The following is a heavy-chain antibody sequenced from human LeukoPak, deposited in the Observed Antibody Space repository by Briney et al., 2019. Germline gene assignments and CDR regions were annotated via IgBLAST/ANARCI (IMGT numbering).Heavy chain of an antibody. CDR2: IIPIFGTA. D-gene: IGHD2-2*01. Sequence: ASVKVSCKASGGTFSSYAISWVRQAPGQGLEWMGGIIPIFGTANYAQKFQGRVTITTDESTSTAYMELSSLRSEDTAVYYCARAHCSSTSCYHNDAFDIWGQGTVVTVSS. CDR3: ARAHCSSTSCYHNDAFDI. V-gene: IGHV1-69*05. CDR1: GGTFSSYA. J-gene: IGHJ3*02.